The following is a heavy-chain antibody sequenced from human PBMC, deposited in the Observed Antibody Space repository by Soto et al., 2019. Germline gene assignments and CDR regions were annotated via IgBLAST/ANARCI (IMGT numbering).Heavy chain of an antibody. V-gene: IGHV4-39*01. D-gene: IGHD6-13*01. CDR3: ASSYSRDYYFEY. J-gene: IGHJ4*02. CDR1: GGSINSSTYY. Sequence: PSETLSLTCTVSGGSINSSTYYWGWIRQPPGKGLEWIGSMYYSGNTYYNPSLKSRVTISVDTSKNQFSLKLSSVTAADTAVYYCASSYSRDYYFEYWGQGTLVTVSS. CDR2: MYYSGNT.